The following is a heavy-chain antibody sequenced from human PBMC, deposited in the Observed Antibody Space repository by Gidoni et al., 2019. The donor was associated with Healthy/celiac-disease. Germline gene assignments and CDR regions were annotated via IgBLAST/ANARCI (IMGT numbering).Heavy chain of an antibody. V-gene: IGHV2-70*01. CDR1: GFSLSTSGMC. CDR3: ARTSAAAGTVRGNYYYGMDV. D-gene: IGHD6-13*01. Sequence: QVTLRESGPALVKPTQTLTLTCTFSGFSLSTSGMCVSWIRQPPGKALEWLALIDWDDDKYYSTSLKTRLTISKDTSKNQVVLTMTNMDPVDTATYYCARTSAAAGTVRGNYYYGMDVWGQGTTVTVSS. CDR2: IDWDDDK. J-gene: IGHJ6*02.